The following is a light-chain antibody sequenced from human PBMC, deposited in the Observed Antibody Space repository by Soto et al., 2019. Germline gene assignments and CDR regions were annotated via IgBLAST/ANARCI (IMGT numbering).Light chain of an antibody. V-gene: IGKV3-20*01. CDR3: XXYGSSPRFT. CDR1: QSVSSSY. J-gene: IGKJ3*01. Sequence: EIVLTQSPGTLSLSPGERATLSCRASQSVSSSYLAWYQQKPGQAPRLLIYGASSRATGIPDRFSGSGSGXXXXXXXXXXXXXXXAXYXXXXYGSSPRFTFGPGTKVDIK. CDR2: GAS.